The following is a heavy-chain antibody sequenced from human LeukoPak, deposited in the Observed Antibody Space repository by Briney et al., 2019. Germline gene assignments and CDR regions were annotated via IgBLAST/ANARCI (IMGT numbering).Heavy chain of an antibody. CDR3: AKGNDIGGYYYPHFDY. V-gene: IGHV3-11*01. CDR2: ISSSGSTI. CDR1: GFTFSDYY. J-gene: IGHJ4*02. D-gene: IGHD3-22*01. Sequence: GGSLRLSCAASGFTFSDYYMSWIRQAPGKGLEWVSYISSSGSTIYYADSVKGRFTISRDNSKNTLYLQMNSLRAEDTAVYYCAKGNDIGGYYYPHFDYWGQGTLVTVSS.